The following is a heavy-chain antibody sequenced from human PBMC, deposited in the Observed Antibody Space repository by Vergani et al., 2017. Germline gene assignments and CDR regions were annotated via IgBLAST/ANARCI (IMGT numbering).Heavy chain of an antibody. CDR2: IRSGGSP. J-gene: IGHJ4*02. V-gene: IGHV3-23*01. Sequence: EVQLLESGGGLVQPGGSLRLSCAASGFNFSKSAMSWVRQAPGKGLEWVSAIRSGGSPHYADSVKGRFTISRDNSKNTVDLQIDSLRAEDTGVYFCARVFYSSGSYVFFFWGQGTLVTVSS. CDR1: GFNFSKSA. D-gene: IGHD6-19*01. CDR3: ARVFYSSGSYVFFF.